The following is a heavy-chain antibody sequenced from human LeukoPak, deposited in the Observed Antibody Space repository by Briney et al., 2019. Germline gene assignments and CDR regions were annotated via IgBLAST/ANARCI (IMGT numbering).Heavy chain of an antibody. CDR2: IYNDGGT. CDR3: AKDLGRGPGLPPGGDETFDM. D-gene: IGHD1-26*01. Sequence: GGSLRLSCGVSGFTVSVSYMSWVRQAPGKGLEWVSIIYNDGGTYYADSVKGRFTISRDNSKNTLYLQMNSLRGEDTAVYYCAKDLGRGPGLPPGGDETFDMWGQGTKVTVSS. CDR1: GFTVSVSY. J-gene: IGHJ3*02. V-gene: IGHV3-53*05.